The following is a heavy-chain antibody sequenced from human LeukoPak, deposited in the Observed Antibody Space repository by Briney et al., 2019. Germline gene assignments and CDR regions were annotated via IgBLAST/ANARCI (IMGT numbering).Heavy chain of an antibody. J-gene: IGHJ4*02. Sequence: GGSLRLSCAASGFTFSSYAMSWVRQAPGKGLEWVSGISGSGGSTYYAESVKGRFTISRDNSKNTLYLQMNSLRAEDTAVYYCARFNTYYYGSGSYRSFDYWGQGTLVNVSS. CDR2: ISGSGGST. CDR3: ARFNTYYYGSGSYRSFDY. D-gene: IGHD3-10*01. V-gene: IGHV3-23*01. CDR1: GFTFSSYA.